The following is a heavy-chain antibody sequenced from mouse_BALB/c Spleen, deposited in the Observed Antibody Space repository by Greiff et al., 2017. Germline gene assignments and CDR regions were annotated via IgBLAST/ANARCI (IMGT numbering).Heavy chain of an antibody. V-gene: IGHV1S41*01. CDR1: GYTFTSYW. J-gene: IGHJ4*01. D-gene: IGHD5-1*01. CDR2: IAPGSGST. Sequence: DLVKPGASVKLSCKASGYTFTSYWINWIKQRPGQGLEWIGRIAPGSGSTYYNEMFKGKARLTVDTSSTTAYIQLSSLSSEDSAVYSCARYLALYAMDYWGQGTSVTVSS. CDR3: ARYLALYAMDY.